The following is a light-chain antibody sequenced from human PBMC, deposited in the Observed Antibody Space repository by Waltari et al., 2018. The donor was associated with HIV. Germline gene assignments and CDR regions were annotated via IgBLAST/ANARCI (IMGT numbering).Light chain of an antibody. CDR2: KAS. CDR1: QSISSW. V-gene: IGKV1-5*03. J-gene: IGKJ2*01. Sequence: DIQMTQSPSILSASVGARVNITCRASQSISSWLAWYQQKPGKAPKLLIYKASSLESGVPSRFSGSGSGTEFTLTISSLQPDDSATYYCQQYNDWYTFGQGSKLEIK. CDR3: QQYNDWYT.